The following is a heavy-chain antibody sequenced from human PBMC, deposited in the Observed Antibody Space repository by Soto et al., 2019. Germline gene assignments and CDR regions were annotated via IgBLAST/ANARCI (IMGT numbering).Heavy chain of an antibody. CDR2: ISSNGGST. CDR1: GFTFSSYA. CDR3: ARVSEHDAFDI. Sequence: PVGSLRLSCAASGFTFSSYAMHWVRQAPGKGLEYVSAISSNGGSTYYADSVKGRFTISRDNSKNTLYLQMGSLRAEDMAVYYCARVSEHDAFDIWGQGTMVTVSS. J-gene: IGHJ3*02. V-gene: IGHV3-64*02.